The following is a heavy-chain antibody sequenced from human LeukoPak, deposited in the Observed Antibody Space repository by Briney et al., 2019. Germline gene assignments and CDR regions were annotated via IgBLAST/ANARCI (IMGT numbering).Heavy chain of an antibody. Sequence: GGSLRLSCAASGSTFSSYAMSWVRQAPGKGLEWVSAISGSGGSTYYADSVKGRFTISRDNSKNTLYLQMNSLRAEDTAVYYCAKGALYSGYDFPYFDYWGQGTLVTVSS. CDR2: ISGSGGST. D-gene: IGHD5-12*01. CDR1: GSTFSSYA. CDR3: AKGALYSGYDFPYFDY. J-gene: IGHJ4*02. V-gene: IGHV3-23*01.